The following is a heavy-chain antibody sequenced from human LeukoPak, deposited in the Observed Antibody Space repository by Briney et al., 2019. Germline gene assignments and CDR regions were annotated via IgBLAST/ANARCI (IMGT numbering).Heavy chain of an antibody. CDR2: IWYDGSNK. V-gene: IGHV3-33*07. Sequence: GGSLRLSCSASGFTFSRYGMDGVGQAPGKGLEGVGVIWYDGSNKYYADSVKGRFTISRDNSKNTLYLQMSSLKVEDTAVYYCARDLRWLQCFDYRGRGTLVTVSS. CDR3: ARDLRWLQCFDY. CDR1: GFTFSRYG. J-gene: IGHJ4*02. D-gene: IGHD5-24*01.